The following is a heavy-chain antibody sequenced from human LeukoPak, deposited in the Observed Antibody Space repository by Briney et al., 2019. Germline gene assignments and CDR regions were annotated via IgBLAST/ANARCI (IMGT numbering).Heavy chain of an antibody. D-gene: IGHD6-6*01. CDR2: ISSSSSYI. Sequence: GGSLRLSCAASGFTFSSYAMSWVRQAPGKGLEWVSSISSSSSYIYYADSVKGRFTISRDNAKNSLYLQMNSLRAEDTAVYYCARAWGGIAARQGSSWDYYYGMDVWGQGTTVTVSS. CDR3: ARAWGGIAARQGSSWDYYYGMDV. J-gene: IGHJ6*02. CDR1: GFTFSSYA. V-gene: IGHV3-21*01.